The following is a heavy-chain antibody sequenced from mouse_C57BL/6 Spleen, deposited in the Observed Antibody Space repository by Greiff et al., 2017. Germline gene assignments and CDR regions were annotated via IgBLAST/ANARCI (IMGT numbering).Heavy chain of an antibody. Sequence: QVQLQQPGTELVKPGASVKLSCKASGYTFTSYWMHWVKQRPGQGLEWIGNINPSNGGTNYNEKFKSKATLTVDKSSSTAYMQLSSLTSEDSAVYYCARPLYGSSYYWYFDVWGTGTTVTVSS. D-gene: IGHD1-1*01. CDR1: GYTFTSYW. J-gene: IGHJ1*03. CDR2: INPSNGGT. V-gene: IGHV1-53*01. CDR3: ARPLYGSSYYWYFDV.